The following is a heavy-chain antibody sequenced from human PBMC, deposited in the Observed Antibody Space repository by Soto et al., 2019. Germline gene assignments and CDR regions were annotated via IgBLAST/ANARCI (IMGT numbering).Heavy chain of an antibody. D-gene: IGHD4-4*01. V-gene: IGHV1-18*01. CDR3: ARDGKVTTSLDY. CDR1: GYTFTSYG. J-gene: IGHJ4*02. CDR2: ISGYSGNT. Sequence: QIQLVQSGGEVKKPGASVKVSCKASGYTFTSYGISWVRQAPGQGLEWMGWISGYSGNTKYAQKVQGRVLMTTDTSASIAYVEVKSLGSDDSAMYYCARDGKVTTSLDYWGQGTLVPVSS.